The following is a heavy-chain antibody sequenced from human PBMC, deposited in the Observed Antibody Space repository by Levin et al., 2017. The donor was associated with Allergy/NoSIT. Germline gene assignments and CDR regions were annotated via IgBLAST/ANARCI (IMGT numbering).Heavy chain of an antibody. CDR3: ARHSRGDIEGFDY. J-gene: IGHJ4*02. Sequence: PVASVKVSCAASGFTVSSNYMSWVRQAPGKGLEWVSVIYSGGSTYYADSVKGRFTISRDNSKNTLYLQMNSLRAEDTAVYYCARHSRGDIEGFDYWGQGTLVTVSS. V-gene: IGHV3-66*04. CDR2: IYSGGST. D-gene: IGHD5-12*01. CDR1: GFTVSSNY.